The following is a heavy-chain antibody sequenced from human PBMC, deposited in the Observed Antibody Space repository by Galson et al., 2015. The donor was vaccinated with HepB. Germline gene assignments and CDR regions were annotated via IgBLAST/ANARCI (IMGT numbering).Heavy chain of an antibody. CDR2: ISSSSSTI. CDR3: ARDSDNTADYFDY. J-gene: IGHJ4*02. CDR1: GFTFSSYS. V-gene: IGHV3-48*01. D-gene: IGHD5-18*01. Sequence: SLRLSCAASGFTFSSYSMNWVRQAPGKGLEWVSYISSSSSTIYYADSVKGRFTISRDNAKNSLYLQMNSLRAEDTAVYYCARDSDNTADYFDYWGQGTLVTVSS.